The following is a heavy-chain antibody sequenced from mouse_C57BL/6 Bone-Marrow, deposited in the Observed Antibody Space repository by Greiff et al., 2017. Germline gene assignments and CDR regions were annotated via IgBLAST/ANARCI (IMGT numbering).Heavy chain of an antibody. CDR3: VRHGNYCCAMDY. CDR1: GFSFNTYA. Sequence: EVMLVESGGGLVQPKGSLKLSCAASGFSFNTYAMNWVRQAPGKGLEWVARIRSKSNNYATYYADSVKDRFTISRDDSESMLYLQMNNLKTEDTAMYYCVRHGNYCCAMDYWGQGTSVTVSS. D-gene: IGHD2-1*01. CDR2: IRSKSNNYAT. J-gene: IGHJ4*01. V-gene: IGHV10-1*01.